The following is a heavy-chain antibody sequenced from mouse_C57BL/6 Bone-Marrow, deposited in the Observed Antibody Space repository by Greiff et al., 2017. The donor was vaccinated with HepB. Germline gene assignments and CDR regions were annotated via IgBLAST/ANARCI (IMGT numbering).Heavy chain of an antibody. CDR1: GYTFTDYY. CDR2: INPNNGGT. CDR3: ARGDYYGSSYAYAMDY. D-gene: IGHD1-1*01. Sequence: VQLKQSGPELVKPGASVKISCKASGYTFTDYYMNWVKQSHGKSLEWIGDINPNNGGTSYNQKFKGKATLTVDKSSSTAYMELRSLTSEDSAVYYCARGDYYGSSYAYAMDYWGQGTSVTVSS. V-gene: IGHV1-26*01. J-gene: IGHJ4*01.